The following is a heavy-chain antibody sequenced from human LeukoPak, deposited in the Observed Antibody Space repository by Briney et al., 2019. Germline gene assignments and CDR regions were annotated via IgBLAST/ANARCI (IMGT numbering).Heavy chain of an antibody. CDR3: ARESVPATLDY. D-gene: IGHD2-2*01. J-gene: IGHJ4*02. CDR2: INHSGST. V-gene: IGHV4-34*01. Sequence: SETLSLTCAVYGGSFSGYYWSWIRQPPGKGLEWIGEINHSGSTNYNPSLKSRVTISVDTSKNQFSLKLSSVTAADTAVYYCARESVPATLDYWGQGTLVTVSS. CDR1: GGSFSGYY.